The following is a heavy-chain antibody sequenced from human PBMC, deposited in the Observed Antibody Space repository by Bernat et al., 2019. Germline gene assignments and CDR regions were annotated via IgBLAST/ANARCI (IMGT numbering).Heavy chain of an antibody. CDR3: ARVGRWNSGELSLDY. CDR2: ISTSSSTI. Sequence: EVQLVESGGGLVQPGGSLRLSCVGSGFIFSRYNMNWVRQAPGKGLEWISYISTSSSTISQADSVRGRFTISRDNAKNSLYLQMNSLRDEDTAVYYCARVGRWNSGELSLDYWGQGTPVTVSS. CDR1: GFIFSRYN. V-gene: IGHV3-48*02. J-gene: IGHJ4*02. D-gene: IGHD3-16*02.